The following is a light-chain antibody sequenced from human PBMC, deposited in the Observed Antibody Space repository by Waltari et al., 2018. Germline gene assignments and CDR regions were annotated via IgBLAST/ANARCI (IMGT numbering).Light chain of an antibody. Sequence: QSALTQPPSASGSPGQSVPISCTGTSSDVGAYAHVSWYQQHPHKAPKLLIYEVNRRPSGVPDRFSGSKSGNTASLTVSGLQADDEAHYYCVSHGGANNFWVFGGGTMLTVL. CDR1: SSDVGAYAH. V-gene: IGLV2-8*01. CDR2: EVN. CDR3: VSHGGANNFWV. J-gene: IGLJ3*02.